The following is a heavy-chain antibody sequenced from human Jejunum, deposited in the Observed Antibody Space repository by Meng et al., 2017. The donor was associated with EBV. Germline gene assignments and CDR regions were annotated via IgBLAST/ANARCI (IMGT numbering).Heavy chain of an antibody. V-gene: IGHV3-74*03. CDR1: GFTFSTYW. CDR2: INNDGSTT. J-gene: IGHJ4*02. D-gene: IGHD4-11*01. Sequence: EVQLVGSGGGLVQPGGSLRLSCAASGFTFSTYWMHWVRQPPGKGLEWVSRINNDGSTTQYADSVRGRFTISRDNAKSTLYLQMNSLTAEDTAVYYCARNYRDYWGQGTLVTVSS. CDR3: ARNYRDY.